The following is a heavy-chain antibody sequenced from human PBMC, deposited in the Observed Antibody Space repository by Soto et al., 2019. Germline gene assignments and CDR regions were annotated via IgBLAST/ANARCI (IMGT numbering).Heavy chain of an antibody. Sequence: ESGPTLVNPTQTLTLTCTFSGFSLSTSGMCVSWIRQPPGKALEWLALTDWDDDKYYSTSLKTRLTISKDTSKNQVVLTMTNMDPVDTATYYCARNRKYCSGGSCYGWLDPWGQGTLVTVSS. D-gene: IGHD2-15*01. CDR2: TDWDDDK. J-gene: IGHJ5*02. V-gene: IGHV2-70*01. CDR3: ARNRKYCSGGSCYGWLDP. CDR1: GFSLSTSGMC.